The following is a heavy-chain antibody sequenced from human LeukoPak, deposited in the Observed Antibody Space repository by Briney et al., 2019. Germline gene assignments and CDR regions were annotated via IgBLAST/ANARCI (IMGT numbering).Heavy chain of an antibody. J-gene: IGHJ4*02. D-gene: IGHD3-16*01. CDR3: ARDGGGYFDY. CDR2: ISYDGSNK. CDR1: GFTFSSYA. V-gene: IGHV3-30-3*01. Sequence: PGRSLRLSCAASGFTFSSYAMHWVRQAPGKGLEWVAVISYDGSNKYYADSVKGRFTTSRDNSKNTLYLQMNSLRAEDTAVYYCARDGGGYFDYWGQGTLVTVSS.